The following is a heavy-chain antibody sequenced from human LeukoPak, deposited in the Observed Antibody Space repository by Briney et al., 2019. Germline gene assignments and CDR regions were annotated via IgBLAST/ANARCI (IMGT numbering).Heavy chain of an antibody. D-gene: IGHD5-12*01. V-gene: IGHV1-46*01. CDR1: GYTFTHNF. CDR3: ARDNSMGDSAWWFDP. CDR2: INPSGDNT. J-gene: IGHJ5*02. Sequence: GASVKVSCKASGYTFTHNFMHWVRQAPGQGLEWMGIINPSGDNTWYAQKFQGRVTTTRDMATSTDYMEVNSLRSEDTAVYYCARDNSMGDSAWWFDPWGQGTLVTVSS.